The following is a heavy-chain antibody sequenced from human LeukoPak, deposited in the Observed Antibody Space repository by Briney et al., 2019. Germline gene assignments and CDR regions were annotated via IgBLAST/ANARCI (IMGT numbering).Heavy chain of an antibody. CDR2: IYHSGST. Sequence: PSETLSLTCAVSGGSISSNNWWGWVRQPPGKGLEWIGEIYHSGSTNYNPSLKSRVTISVDTSTNQFSLKLSSVTAADTAAYYCARGAFSSIAVAGTLTPFDYWGQGTLVTVSS. CDR3: ARGAFSSIAVAGTLTPFDY. CDR1: GGSISSNNW. D-gene: IGHD6-19*01. V-gene: IGHV4-4*02. J-gene: IGHJ4*02.